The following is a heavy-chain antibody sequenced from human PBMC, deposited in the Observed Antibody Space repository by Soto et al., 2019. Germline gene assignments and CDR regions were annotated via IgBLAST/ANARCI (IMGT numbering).Heavy chain of an antibody. D-gene: IGHD3-3*02. J-gene: IGHJ3*02. CDR1: GDSISSSNSH. CDR2: VYYGGAIFYSGNI. Sequence: SETLSLTCTVSGDSISSSNSHWGWTRQPPGKGLEYIGSVYYGGAIFYSGNIYYNPSLKSRVTISVDTSKNQFSLRLSSVTAADTGVYYCVRYDRINMRPYSPEGFHIWGQGTMVTVSS. V-gene: IGHV4-39*01. CDR3: VRYDRINMRPYSPEGFHI.